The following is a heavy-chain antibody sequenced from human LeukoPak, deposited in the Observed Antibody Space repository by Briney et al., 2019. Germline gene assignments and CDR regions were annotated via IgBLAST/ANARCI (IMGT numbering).Heavy chain of an antibody. J-gene: IGHJ4*02. CDR2: ISSSSGYI. CDR3: ARGIAAAAYFDY. D-gene: IGHD6-13*01. V-gene: IGHV3-21*01. CDR1: GFTFRSYT. Sequence: GGSLRLSCAASGFTFRSYTMNWVRQAPGKGLEWVSSISSSSGYIYYADSVNGRFTISRDNAKNSLYLQMNSLRAEDTAVYYCARGIAAAAYFDYWGQGTLVTVSS.